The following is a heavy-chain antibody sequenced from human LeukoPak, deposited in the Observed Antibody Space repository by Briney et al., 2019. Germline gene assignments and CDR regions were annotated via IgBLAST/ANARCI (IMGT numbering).Heavy chain of an antibody. CDR3: ARDRGYFDN. CDR2: ITSSSNYI. CDR1: GFTFSIYS. J-gene: IGHJ4*02. Sequence: GGSLRLSCAASGFTFSIYSMNWVRHAPGKGLEWLSSITSSSNYIYYADSAKGRFTISRDNVQNSLYLQMNSLRAEDTAMYYCARDRGYFDNWGQGTLVTVSS. V-gene: IGHV3-21*01.